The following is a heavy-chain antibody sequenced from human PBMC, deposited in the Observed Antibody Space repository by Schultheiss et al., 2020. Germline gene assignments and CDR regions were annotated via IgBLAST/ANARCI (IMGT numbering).Heavy chain of an antibody. J-gene: IGHJ4*02. D-gene: IGHD6-13*01. CDR2: ISSGSTYI. CDR1: GFTSSSYD. CDR3: SRGRSGSWSDY. V-gene: IGHV3-21*01. Sequence: GGSLRLSCAASGFTSSSYDLRWVRQAPGKGLEWVSSISSGSTYIYYADSVKGRFTISRDDAKDSLSLQMNSLRAEDTAVYYCSRGRSGSWSDYWGQGTLVTVSS.